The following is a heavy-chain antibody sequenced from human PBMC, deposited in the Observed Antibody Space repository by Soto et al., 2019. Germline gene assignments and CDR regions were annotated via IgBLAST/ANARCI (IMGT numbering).Heavy chain of an antibody. J-gene: IGHJ4*02. CDR1: GGSFSGYC. Sequence: QVQLQQWGAGLLKPSETLSLTCAVYGGSFSGYCWTWIRQPPGTGLEWIGEINHSGSTNYNPSLKSRVTISVDTSQNQFSLKLTSVTAADTAVDYCARDKITGLFDYWGQGTLVTVSS. CDR2: INHSGST. CDR3: ARDKITGLFDY. D-gene: IGHD2-8*02. V-gene: IGHV4-34*01.